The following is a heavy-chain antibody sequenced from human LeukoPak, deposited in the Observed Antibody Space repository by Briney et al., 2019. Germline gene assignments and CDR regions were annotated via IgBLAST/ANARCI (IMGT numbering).Heavy chain of an antibody. V-gene: IGHV3-30*02. D-gene: IGHD1-26*01. Sequence: DSEKGRFTVSRDNSKNALYLQMNSLRAEDMAVYFCSKDLGYSGSRPGDLWGQGTLVTVSS. CDR3: SKDLGYSGSRPGDL. J-gene: IGHJ5*02.